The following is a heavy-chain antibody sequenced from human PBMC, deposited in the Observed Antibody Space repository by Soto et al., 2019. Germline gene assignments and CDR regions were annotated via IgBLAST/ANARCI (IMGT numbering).Heavy chain of an antibody. Sequence: PGGSLGLSCAASGFSFSDSAIHGVRQASGKGLEWVGRTRSKAHSYATAFAASVKGRFTISRDDSKNTVYLQMNSLKTEDTAVYYCTRHTVDYWGQGTLVTVSS. V-gene: IGHV3-73*01. CDR1: GFSFSDSA. CDR3: TRHTVDY. CDR2: TRSKAHSYAT. D-gene: IGHD4-4*01. J-gene: IGHJ4*02.